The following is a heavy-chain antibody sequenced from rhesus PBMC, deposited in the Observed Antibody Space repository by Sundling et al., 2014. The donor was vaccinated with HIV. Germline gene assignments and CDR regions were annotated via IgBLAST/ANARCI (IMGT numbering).Heavy chain of an antibody. CDR2: IFGSGGST. V-gene: IGHV4-106*01. D-gene: IGHD3-3*01. CDR3: ARDPTTVFGLNLGGDV. CDR1: GASISDSYY. Sequence: QVQLQESGPGLVKPSETLSLTCAVSGASISDSYYWNWIRQPPGKGLEWIGYIFGSGGSTYYNPSLKSRVTISTDTSKNQFSLKLTSVTAADTAVYYCARDPTTVFGLNLGGDVWGPGVLVTVSS. J-gene: IGHJ5-1*01.